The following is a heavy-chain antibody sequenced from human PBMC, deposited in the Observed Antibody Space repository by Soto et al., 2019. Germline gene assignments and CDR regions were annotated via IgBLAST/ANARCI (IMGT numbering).Heavy chain of an antibody. CDR2: IIPILGIA. D-gene: IGHD2-2*01. J-gene: IGHJ3*02. CDR1: GGTFSSYT. V-gene: IGHV1-69*02. CDR3: ATRTEYCSSTSCLNDAFDI. Sequence: ASVKVSCKASGGTFSSYTISWVRQAPGQGLEWMGRIIPILGIANYAQKFQGRVTITADKSTSTAYMELSSLRSEDTAVYYCATRTEYCSSTSCLNDAFDIWGQGTMVTVSS.